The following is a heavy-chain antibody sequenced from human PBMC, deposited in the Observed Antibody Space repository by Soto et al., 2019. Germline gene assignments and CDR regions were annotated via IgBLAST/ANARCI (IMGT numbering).Heavy chain of an antibody. D-gene: IGHD2-8*01. J-gene: IGHJ4*02. Sequence: QITLKESGPTLVKPTQTLTLTCTFSGFSLSTSGVGVGWIRQPPGKALEWLALIYWDDDKRYSPSLKSRLTITKDTSKNQVVLTMTNMDPVDTATYYCAHTDLGYCTNGVCYHFDYWGQGTLVTVSS. CDR2: IYWDDDK. CDR1: GFSLSTSGVG. CDR3: AHTDLGYCTNGVCYHFDY. V-gene: IGHV2-5*02.